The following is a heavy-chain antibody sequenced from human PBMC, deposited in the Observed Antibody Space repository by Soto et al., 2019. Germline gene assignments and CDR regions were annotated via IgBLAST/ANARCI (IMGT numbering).Heavy chain of an antibody. Sequence: SETLSLTCTVSGGSISSYYWSWIRQPPGKGLEWIGYIYYSGSTNYNPSLKSRVTISVDTSKNQFSLKLSSVTAADTAVYYRASYLRLAGSEYFQHWGQGTLVTVSS. CDR3: ASYLRLAGSEYFQH. D-gene: IGHD3-16*02. J-gene: IGHJ1*01. CDR1: GGSISSYY. V-gene: IGHV4-59*01. CDR2: IYYSGST.